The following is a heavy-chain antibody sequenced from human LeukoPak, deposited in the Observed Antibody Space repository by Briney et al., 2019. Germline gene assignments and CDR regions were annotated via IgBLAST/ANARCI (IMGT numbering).Heavy chain of an antibody. CDR3: ARVADYDDSSGYYPLDY. J-gene: IGHJ4*02. Sequence: GGSLRLPCVASGFTFSTYTMNWVRQAPGKGPEWVSSISSTSFYIYYADSVKGRFSISRDNAKNSLYLQMNSLGAEDTAVYYCARVADYDDSSGYYPLDYWGQGTLVTVSS. CDR2: ISSTSFYI. V-gene: IGHV3-21*01. D-gene: IGHD3-22*01. CDR1: GFTFSTYT.